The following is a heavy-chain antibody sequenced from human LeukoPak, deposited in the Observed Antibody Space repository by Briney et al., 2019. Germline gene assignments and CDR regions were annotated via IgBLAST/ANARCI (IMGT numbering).Heavy chain of an antibody. CDR2: ISSSSSTI. CDR3: VQGGSSGWYGAFDI. D-gene: IGHD6-19*01. Sequence: GGSLGLSCAASGFTFSSYSINWVRQAPGKGLEWVSYISSSSSTIYYADSVKGRFTISRDNAKNTLYLQMNSLRAEDTAVYYCVQGGSSGWYGAFDIWGQGTMVTVSS. J-gene: IGHJ3*02. CDR1: GFTFSSYS. V-gene: IGHV3-48*01.